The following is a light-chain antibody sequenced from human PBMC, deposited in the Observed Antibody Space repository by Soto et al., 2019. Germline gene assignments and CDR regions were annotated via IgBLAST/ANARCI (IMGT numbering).Light chain of an antibody. J-gene: IGKJ2*01. Sequence: EIVLTQSPATLSLSPGERATLSCRASQSVSSYLAWYQQKPGQAPRLPIYDASNRATGIPARFSGRGPGTDFTLTISSLEPEDFAVYYYQQRSNGPPYTVGQGTKPEPK. CDR1: QSVSSY. CDR2: DAS. CDR3: QQRSNGPPYT. V-gene: IGKV3-11*01.